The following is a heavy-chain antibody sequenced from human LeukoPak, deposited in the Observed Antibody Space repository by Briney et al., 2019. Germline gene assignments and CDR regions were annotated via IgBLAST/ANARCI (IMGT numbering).Heavy chain of an antibody. Sequence: HSGGSLRLSCAASGFTFSSYALSWVRQAPGKGLEWVSTISGGGASTYYADSVKGRFTIYRDSSRNTLSLQMHSLRAEDTAVYYCVKGGGEVEDCSSTSCLFYFDYWGQGTLVTVSS. CDR1: GFTFSSYA. D-gene: IGHD2-2*01. CDR3: VKGGGEVEDCSSTSCLFYFDY. V-gene: IGHV3-23*01. J-gene: IGHJ4*02. CDR2: ISGGGAST.